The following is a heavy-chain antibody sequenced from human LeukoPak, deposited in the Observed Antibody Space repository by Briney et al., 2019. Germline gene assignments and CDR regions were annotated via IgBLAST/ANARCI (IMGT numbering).Heavy chain of an antibody. Sequence: GESLKISCETSGYSFTTYWIGWVRPMPGTGLEWVGAIYPDDSDARYSPSSQGQVIISADKSTRTAYLQWSSLKASDTAIYYCARLGTAIVARYFDFWGQGTLVTVSS. CDR2: IYPDDSDA. V-gene: IGHV5-51*01. CDR3: ARLGTAIVARYFDF. J-gene: IGHJ4*02. D-gene: IGHD5-18*01. CDR1: GYSFTTYW.